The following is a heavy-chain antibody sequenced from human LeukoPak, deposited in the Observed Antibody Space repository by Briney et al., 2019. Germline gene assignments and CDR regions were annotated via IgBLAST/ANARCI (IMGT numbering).Heavy chain of an antibody. CDR3: ARHESAELSRHFDN. CDR2: IYPADSDT. J-gene: IGHJ4*02. Sequence: GESLKISCKGSGYSFSNYWIGWVRQLPGKGLEWMGSIYPADSDTRYSPSLQGQVTISADKSFSTAWLQWSSLKASDSAMYYCARHESAELSRHFDNWGQGTLVTVSS. D-gene: IGHD3-16*02. V-gene: IGHV5-51*01. CDR1: GYSFSNYW.